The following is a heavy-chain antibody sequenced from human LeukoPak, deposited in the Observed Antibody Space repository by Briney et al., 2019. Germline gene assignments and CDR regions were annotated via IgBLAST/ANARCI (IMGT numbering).Heavy chain of an antibody. CDR2: IYHSGST. CDR3: ARGVYNWNGDFDY. V-gene: IGHV4-38-2*02. CDR1: GYSISSGYY. D-gene: IGHD1-1*01. Sequence: SETLSLTCTVSGYSISSGYYWGWIRPPPGKGLEWIGSIYHSGSTYYNPSLKSRVTISVDTSKNQFSLKLSSVTAADTAVYYCARGVYNWNGDFDYWGQGTLVTVSS. J-gene: IGHJ4*02.